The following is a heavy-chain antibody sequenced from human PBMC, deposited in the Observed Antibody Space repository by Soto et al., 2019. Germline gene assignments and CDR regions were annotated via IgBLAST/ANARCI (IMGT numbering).Heavy chain of an antibody. CDR1: GFTFSGSA. J-gene: IGHJ4*02. D-gene: IGHD6-19*01. V-gene: IGHV3-73*02. CDR3: TRRGDSSAPGVDY. CDR2: IRSKAYNYAT. Sequence: EVQLVESGGGLVQPGGSLKLSCAASGFTFSGSAMHWVRQASGKGLEWVGRIRSKAYNYATAYAASVKGRFTISRDDSKNTAYLQMNSLKTEDTAVYYCTRRGDSSAPGVDYWGQGTLVTVSS.